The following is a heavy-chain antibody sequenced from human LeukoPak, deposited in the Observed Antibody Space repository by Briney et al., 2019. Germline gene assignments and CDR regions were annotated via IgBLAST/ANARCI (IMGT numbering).Heavy chain of an antibody. V-gene: IGHV4-38-2*02. J-gene: IGHJ5*02. CDR1: GDSISSGNY. CDR2: IFHTGST. Sequence: SETLSLTCTVSGDSISSGNYWGWIRQPPGKGLEWIGSIFHTGSTYFNLSLKSRVTISVDTSKNQFSLRLSSVTAADTAVYYCAREYSSSWSWFDPWGQGTLVTVSS. D-gene: IGHD6-13*01. CDR3: AREYSSSWSWFDP.